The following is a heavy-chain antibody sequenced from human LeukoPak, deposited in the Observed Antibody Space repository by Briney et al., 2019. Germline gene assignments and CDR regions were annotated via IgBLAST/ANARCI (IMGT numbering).Heavy chain of an antibody. CDR2: IIPIFGTA. Sequence: SVKVSCKASGGTFSSYVISWVRQAPGQGLEWMGGIIPIFGTANYAQKFQGRVTITADESTSTAYMELSSLRSEDTAVYYCARDPKNYYDSSGTSYYYYGMDVWGQGTTVTVSS. V-gene: IGHV1-69*13. J-gene: IGHJ6*02. CDR1: GGTFSSYV. CDR3: ARDPKNYYDSSGTSYYYYGMDV. D-gene: IGHD3-22*01.